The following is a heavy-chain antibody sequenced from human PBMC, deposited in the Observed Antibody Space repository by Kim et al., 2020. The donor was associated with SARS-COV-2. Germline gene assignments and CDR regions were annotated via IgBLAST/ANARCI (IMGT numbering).Heavy chain of an antibody. CDR1: GGSFSGYY. Sequence: SETLSLTCAVYGGSFSGYYWSWIRQPPGKGLEWIGEINHSGSTNYNPSLKSRVTISVDTSKNQFSLKLSSVTAADTAVYYCARSRGYCSGGSCSYGMDVWGQGTTVTVSS. CDR3: ARSRGYCSGGSCSYGMDV. J-gene: IGHJ6*02. D-gene: IGHD2-15*01. V-gene: IGHV4-34*01. CDR2: INHSGST.